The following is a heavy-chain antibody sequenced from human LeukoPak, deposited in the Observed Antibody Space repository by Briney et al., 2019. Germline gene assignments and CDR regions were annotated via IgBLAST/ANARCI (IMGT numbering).Heavy chain of an antibody. Sequence: GGSLRLSCAASGFTFSSYEMNWVRQAPGKGLEWVSYISSSGSTIYYADSVKGRFTISRDSAKNSLYLQTNSLRAEDTAVYYCARDLYYYDSSGYLGGFDYWGQGTLVTVSS. CDR2: ISSSGSTI. J-gene: IGHJ4*02. D-gene: IGHD3-22*01. V-gene: IGHV3-48*03. CDR1: GFTFSSYE. CDR3: ARDLYYYDSSGYLGGFDY.